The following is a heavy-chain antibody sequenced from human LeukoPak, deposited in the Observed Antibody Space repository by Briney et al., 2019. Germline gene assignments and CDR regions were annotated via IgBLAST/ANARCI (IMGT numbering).Heavy chain of an antibody. Sequence: ASVKVSCKASGGTFSSYAISWVRQAPGQGLEWMGGIIPIFGTANYAQKFQGRVTITTDESTSTAYTELSSLRSEDTAVYYCAVPAAIHRSYYYYMDVWGKGTTVTVSS. CDR3: AVPAAIHRSYYYYMDV. J-gene: IGHJ6*03. CDR2: IIPIFGTA. V-gene: IGHV1-69*05. D-gene: IGHD2-2*02. CDR1: GGTFSSYA.